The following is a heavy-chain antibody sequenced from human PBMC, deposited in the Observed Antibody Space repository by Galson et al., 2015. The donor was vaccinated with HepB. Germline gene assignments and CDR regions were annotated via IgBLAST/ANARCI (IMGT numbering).Heavy chain of an antibody. Sequence: SLRLSCAASGFTFSSYGMHWVRQAPGKGLEWVAVIWYDGSNKYYADSVKGRFTISRDNSKNTLYLQMNSLRAEDTAVYYCARDWSGSHYHGSGSPDYWGQGTLVTVSS. J-gene: IGHJ4*02. V-gene: IGHV3-33*08. CDR3: ARDWSGSHYHGSGSPDY. D-gene: IGHD3-10*01. CDR2: IWYDGSNK. CDR1: GFTFSSYG.